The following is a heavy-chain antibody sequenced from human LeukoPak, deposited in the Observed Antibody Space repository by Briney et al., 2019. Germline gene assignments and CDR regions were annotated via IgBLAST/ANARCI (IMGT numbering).Heavy chain of an antibody. Sequence: SETLSLTCAVYGGSFSGYYWSWIRQPPGKGLEWIGEINHSGSTNYNPSLKSRVTISVDTSKNQFSLQLSSVTAADTAVYYCASREYDSSGYYHGWRFDIWGQGTMVTVSS. CDR3: ASREYDSSGYYHGWRFDI. J-gene: IGHJ3*02. V-gene: IGHV4-34*01. D-gene: IGHD3-22*01. CDR2: INHSGST. CDR1: GGSFSGYY.